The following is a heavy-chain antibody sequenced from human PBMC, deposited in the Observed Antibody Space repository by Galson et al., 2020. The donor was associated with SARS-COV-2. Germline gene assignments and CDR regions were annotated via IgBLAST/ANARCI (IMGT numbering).Heavy chain of an antibody. CDR3: ARQLWTYWYFDL. CDR2: INHSGST. CDR1: GGSFSGYY. D-gene: IGHD5-18*01. Sequence: SETLSLTCAVYGGSFSGYYWSWNRQPPGKGLEWIGEINHSGSTNYNPSLKSRVTISVDTSKNQFSLKLSSVTAADTAVYYCARQLWTYWYFDLWGRGTLVTVSS. J-gene: IGHJ2*01. V-gene: IGHV4-34*01.